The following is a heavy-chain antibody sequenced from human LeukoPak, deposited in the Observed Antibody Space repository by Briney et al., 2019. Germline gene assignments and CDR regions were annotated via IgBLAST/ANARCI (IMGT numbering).Heavy chain of an antibody. CDR1: GGSFSGYY. D-gene: IGHD1-26*01. J-gene: IGHJ4*02. CDR2: INHSGST. V-gene: IGHV4-34*01. Sequence: SETLSLTCAVYGGSFSGYYWSWIRQPPGKGLEWIGEINHSGSTNYNPSLKSRVTISVDTSKNQFSLKLSSVTAADTAVYYCARGTGIVGATPFDYWGQGTRVTVSS. CDR3: ARGTGIVGATPFDY.